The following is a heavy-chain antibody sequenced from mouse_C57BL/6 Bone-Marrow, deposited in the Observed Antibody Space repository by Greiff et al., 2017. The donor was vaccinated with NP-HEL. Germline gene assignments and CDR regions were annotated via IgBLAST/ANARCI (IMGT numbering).Heavy chain of an antibody. CDR3: TRNYGSRPWYFDV. Sequence: EVQGVESGGGLVQPGGSMKLSCAASGFTFSDAWMDWVRQSPEKGLEWVAEIRNKANNHATYYAESVKGRFTISRDDSKSSVYLQMNSLRAEDTGIYYWTRNYGSRPWYFDVWGTGTTVTVSS. J-gene: IGHJ1*03. CDR1: GFTFSDAW. D-gene: IGHD1-1*01. V-gene: IGHV6-6*01. CDR2: IRNKANNHAT.